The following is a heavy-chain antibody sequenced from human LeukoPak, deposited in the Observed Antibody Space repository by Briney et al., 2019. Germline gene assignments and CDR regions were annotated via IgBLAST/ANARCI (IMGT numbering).Heavy chain of an antibody. Sequence: GSLRLSCAASGFTFSSYAMSWVRQAPGKGLEWVSAISGSGGSTYYADSVKGRFTISRDNSENTLYLQMNSLRAEDTAVYYCAKGEGYYGSGSYYIISKPVDYWGQGTLVTVSS. CDR3: AKGEGYYGSGSYYIISKPVDY. V-gene: IGHV3-23*01. CDR2: ISGSGGST. D-gene: IGHD3-10*01. J-gene: IGHJ4*02. CDR1: GFTFSSYA.